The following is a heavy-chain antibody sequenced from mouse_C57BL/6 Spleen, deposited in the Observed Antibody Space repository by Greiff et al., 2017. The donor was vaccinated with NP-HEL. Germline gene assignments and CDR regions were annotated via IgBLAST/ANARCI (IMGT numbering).Heavy chain of an antibody. CDR3: ARSGTRAWFAY. CDR1: GYSFTGYY. J-gene: IGHJ3*01. V-gene: IGHV1-42*01. CDR2: INPSTGGT. Sequence: VQLKQSGPELVKPGASVKISCKASGYSFTGYYMNWVEQSPEKSLEWIGEINPSTGGTTYNQKFKAKATLTVDKSSSTAYMQLKSLTSEDSAVYYCARSGTRAWFAYWGQGTLVTVSA. D-gene: IGHD3-1*01.